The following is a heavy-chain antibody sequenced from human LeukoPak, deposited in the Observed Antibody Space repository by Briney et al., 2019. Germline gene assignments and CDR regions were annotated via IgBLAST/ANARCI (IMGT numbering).Heavy chain of an antibody. J-gene: IGHJ4*02. V-gene: IGHV3-11*01. Sequence: AAGTLRLYCAGSGFTFSDVYMSWILQAPGKGLEGISYITSSGSTRYYADSVRGRFTISRDNSKNTLYLQMQSLRAEDTAVYYCAKGIVGAADFDYWGQGTLVTVSS. CDR2: ITSSGSTR. CDR1: GFTFSDVY. CDR3: AKGIVGAADFDY. D-gene: IGHD1-26*01.